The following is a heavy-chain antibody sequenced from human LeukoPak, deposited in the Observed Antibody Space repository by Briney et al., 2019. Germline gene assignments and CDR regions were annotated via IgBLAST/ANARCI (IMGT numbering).Heavy chain of an antibody. V-gene: IGHV4-59*01. D-gene: IGHD3-10*01. J-gene: IGHJ4*02. CDR2: IYYSGST. Sequence: PSETLSLTCTVSGGSISSYYWSWIRQPPGKGLEWIGYIYYSGSTNYNPSLKSRVTISVDTSKNRFSLKLSSVTAADTAVYYCARETGPNYFDYWGQGTLVTVSS. CDR3: ARETGPNYFDY. CDR1: GGSISSYY.